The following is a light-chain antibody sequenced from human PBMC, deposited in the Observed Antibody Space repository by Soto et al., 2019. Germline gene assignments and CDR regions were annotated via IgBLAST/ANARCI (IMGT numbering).Light chain of an antibody. Sequence: DIQLTQSPSLLSASVGDRVTITCRASHDIRDYLAWYQQKPGNAPKVVIYAASTLPTGVPARFSGSGSGTEFSLTISSLQPEDFATYYCRQLNSFPNTFGQGT. CDR1: HDIRDY. J-gene: IGKJ2*01. CDR3: RQLNSFPNT. CDR2: AAS. V-gene: IGKV1-9*01.